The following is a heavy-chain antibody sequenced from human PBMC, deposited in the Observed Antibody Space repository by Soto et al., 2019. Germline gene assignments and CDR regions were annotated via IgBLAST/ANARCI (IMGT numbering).Heavy chain of an antibody. CDR1: GGSISSSGYY. V-gene: IGHV4-31*03. J-gene: IGHJ5*02. Sequence: ILSLTCIVSGGSISSSGYYWSWIRQHPGKGLEWIGYIYYSGSTYYNPSLKSRVTISVDTSKNQFSLKLSSVTAADTAVYYCARDVWSGVFGELNWFDPWGQGTLVTVSS. CDR2: IYYSGST. CDR3: ARDVWSGVFGELNWFDP. D-gene: IGHD3-10*02.